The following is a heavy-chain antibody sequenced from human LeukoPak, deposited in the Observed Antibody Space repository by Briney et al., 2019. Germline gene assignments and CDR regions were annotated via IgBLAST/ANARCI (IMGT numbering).Heavy chain of an antibody. CDR1: GFTFSSYE. J-gene: IGHJ4*02. CDR3: ASKYCSGGRCYFDY. Sequence: GGSLRLSCAASGFTFSSYEMSWVRQAPGKGLEWVSYISSSGNTIYYADSVKGRFTITRDNAKNSLYLQMNSLRAEDTTVYYCASKYCSGGRCYFDYWGQGTLVTVSS. D-gene: IGHD2-15*01. V-gene: IGHV3-48*03. CDR2: ISSSGNTI.